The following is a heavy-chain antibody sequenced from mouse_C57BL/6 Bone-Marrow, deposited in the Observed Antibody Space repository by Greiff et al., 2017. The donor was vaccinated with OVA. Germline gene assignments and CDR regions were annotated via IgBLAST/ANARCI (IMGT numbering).Heavy chain of an antibody. D-gene: IGHD2-1*01. CDR1: GYTFPSHW. Sequence: VQLQQSGPELVRPGASVKISCKAPGYTFPSHWMQWVRQRPGQGLEWIGEIFPGSGSTYYNEKFKGKATLTVDTSSSTAYMQLSSLTSEDSAVYFCAPNYNYAMDYWGQGTSVTVSA. J-gene: IGHJ4*01. CDR3: APNYNYAMDY. CDR2: IFPGSGST. V-gene: IGHV1-56*01.